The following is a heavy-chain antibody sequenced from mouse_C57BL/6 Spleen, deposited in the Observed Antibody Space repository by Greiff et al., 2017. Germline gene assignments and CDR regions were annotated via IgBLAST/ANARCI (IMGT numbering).Heavy chain of an antibody. V-gene: IGHV1-18*01. CDR2: INPNNGGT. Sequence: DVKLQESGPELVKPGASVKIPCKASGYTFTDYNMDWVKQSHGKSLEWIGDINPNNGGTIYNQKFKGKATLTVDKSSSTAYMELRSLTSEDTAVYYCARYSSGYPWFAYWGQGTLVTVSA. CDR3: ARYSSGYPWFAY. J-gene: IGHJ3*01. D-gene: IGHD3-2*02. CDR1: GYTFTDYN.